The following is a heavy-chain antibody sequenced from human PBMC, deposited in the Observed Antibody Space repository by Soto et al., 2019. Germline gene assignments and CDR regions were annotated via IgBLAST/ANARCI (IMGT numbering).Heavy chain of an antibody. V-gene: IGHV1-69*06. CDR2: IIHNFDTP. J-gene: IGHJ4*02. D-gene: IGHD3-22*01. Sequence: QVQLVQSGAEVKKPGSSVKLSCKASGDSFNTFAVTWVRQAPGQGLEWMGGIIHNFDTPNYAQKFQGRVTIIADKSTSTPYMELSSLRSEDTAVYYCARPYYDSSGYYLWDCDYWGQRTLVTVSA. CDR3: ARPYYDSSGYYLWDCDY. CDR1: GDSFNTFA.